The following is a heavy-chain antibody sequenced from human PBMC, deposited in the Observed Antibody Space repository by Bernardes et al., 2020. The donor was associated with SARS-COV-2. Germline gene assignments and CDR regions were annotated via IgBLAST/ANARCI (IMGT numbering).Heavy chain of an antibody. CDR1: GFTFRSST. CDR3: ARVDFSNLYYFDY. V-gene: IGHV3-21*06. Sequence: GGSLRPSCAASGFTFRSSTMNWVRQAPGTGLAWISSISTSSSYISYSDSVRGRFTISRDNAKNSVSLQMNSLRAEDTAVYYCARVDFSNLYYFDYWGQGTPVTVAS. CDR2: ISTSSSYI. J-gene: IGHJ4*02. D-gene: IGHD4-4*01.